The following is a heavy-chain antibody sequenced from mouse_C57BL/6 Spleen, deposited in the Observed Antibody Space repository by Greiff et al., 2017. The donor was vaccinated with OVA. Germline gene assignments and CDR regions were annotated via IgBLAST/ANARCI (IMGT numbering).Heavy chain of an antibody. J-gene: IGHJ2*01. CDR3: ARAQAYFDY. D-gene: IGHD3-2*02. CDR1: GYAFSSYW. CDR2: IYPGDGDT. Sequence: VNVVESGAELVKPGASVKISCKASGYAFSSYWMNWVKQRPGKGLEWIGQIYPGDGDTNYNGKFKGKATLTADKASSTAYMQLSSLTCEDSAVYFCARAQAYFDYWGQGTTLTVSS. V-gene: IGHV1-80*01.